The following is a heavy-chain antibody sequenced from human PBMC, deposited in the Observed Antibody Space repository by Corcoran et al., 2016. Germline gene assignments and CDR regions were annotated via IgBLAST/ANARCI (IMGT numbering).Heavy chain of an antibody. V-gene: IGHV4-38-2*02. J-gene: IGHJ5*02. CDR2: IYHSGST. CDR3: ARGIYSYGYNWFDP. D-gene: IGHD5-18*01. CDR1: GYSISSDYY. Sequence: QVQLQESGPGLVKPSETLSLTCTVSGYSISSDYYWGWIRQPPGKGLEWIGSIYHSGSTYYNPSLKSRVTISVDTSKNQFSLKLSSVTAADTAVYYCARGIYSYGYNWFDPWGQGTLVTVSS.